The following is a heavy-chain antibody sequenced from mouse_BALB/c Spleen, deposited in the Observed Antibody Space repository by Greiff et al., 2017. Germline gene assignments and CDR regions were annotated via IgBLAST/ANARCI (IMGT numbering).Heavy chain of an antibody. Sequence: QVQLQQPGAGLVKPGASVKLSCKASGYTFTSYWVHWVKRRPGQGLEWIGEINTSNGSTNYNEKFKSKATLTVDKSSSKAYMQLSSLTSEDSAVYDCASSTTVGGYYAMDYWGQGTPVTVSS. CDR2: INTSNGST. V-gene: IGHV1S81*02. CDR1: GYTFTSYW. J-gene: IGHJ4*01. CDR3: ASSTTVGGYYAMDY. D-gene: IGHD1-1*01.